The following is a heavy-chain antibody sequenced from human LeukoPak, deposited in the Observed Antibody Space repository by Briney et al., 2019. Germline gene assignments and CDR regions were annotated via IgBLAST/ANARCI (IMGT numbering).Heavy chain of an antibody. V-gene: IGHV4-34*01. J-gene: IGHJ5*02. D-gene: IGHD2-15*01. Sequence: SETLSLTCAVYGGSFSGYYWSWIRQPPGKGLEWIGEINHSGSTNYNPSLKSRVTISVDTSKNQFSLKLSSVTAAETAVYYCAREGYCSGGSCFATRGWFDPWGQGTLVTVSS. CDR2: INHSGST. CDR1: GGSFSGYY. CDR3: AREGYCSGGSCFATRGWFDP.